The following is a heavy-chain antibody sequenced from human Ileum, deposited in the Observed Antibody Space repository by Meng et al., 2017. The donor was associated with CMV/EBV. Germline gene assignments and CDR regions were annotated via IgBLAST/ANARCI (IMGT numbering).Heavy chain of an antibody. J-gene: IGHJ4*02. CDR2: IHQDGSDK. CDR3: ARYGGSYLDY. Sequence: LCCAASGFTFSRNWMSWIRQAPGKGLEWVANIHQDGSDKYYVDSVKGRFTISRDNAKNSLHLQMNSLRAEDTAVYYCARYGGSYLDYWGPGTLVTVSS. D-gene: IGHD1-26*01. V-gene: IGHV3-7*01. CDR1: GFTFSRNW.